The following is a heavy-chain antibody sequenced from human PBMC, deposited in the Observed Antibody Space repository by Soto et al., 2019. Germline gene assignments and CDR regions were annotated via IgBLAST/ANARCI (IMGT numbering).Heavy chain of an antibody. CDR2: IKQDGSEK. V-gene: IGHV3-7*01. D-gene: IGHD3-3*01. CDR1: GFTFSSYW. Sequence: PGGSLRLSCAASGFTFSSYWMGWVRQAPGKGLEWVANIKQDGSEKYYVDSVKGRFTISRDNAKNSLYLQMNSLRAEDTAVYYCARAAYYDFWSGYYSYYYHHYMDVCGKGTMVTVSS. J-gene: IGHJ6*03. CDR3: ARAAYYDFWSGYYSYYYHHYMDV.